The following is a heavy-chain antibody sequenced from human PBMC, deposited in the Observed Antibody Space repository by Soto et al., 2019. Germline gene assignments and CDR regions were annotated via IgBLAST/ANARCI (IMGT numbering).Heavy chain of an antibody. J-gene: IGHJ3*02. Sequence: QVQLQESGPGLVKPSETLSLTCTVSGGSISGYYWNWIRQPPGKVLEWIGYIYYRGSTNYNPSLKSRVTISVDTSKTQFSLKLSSVTAADTAVYYCARDLGPNNTYAFDIWGQGTMVTVSS. CDR2: IYYRGST. CDR1: GGSISGYY. V-gene: IGHV4-59*01. CDR3: ARDLGPNNTYAFDI. D-gene: IGHD1-26*01.